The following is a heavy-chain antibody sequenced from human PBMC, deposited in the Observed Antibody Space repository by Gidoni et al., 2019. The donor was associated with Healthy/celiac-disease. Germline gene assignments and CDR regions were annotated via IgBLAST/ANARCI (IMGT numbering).Heavy chain of an antibody. V-gene: IGHV3-30*18. CDR3: AKGDITIFGVVTYYYYGMDV. D-gene: IGHD3-3*01. Sequence: QVQLVESGGGVVQPGRSLRLSCAASGFTVSSYGMHWVRQAPGKGLEWVAFISYDGSNKYYADSVKGRFTISRDNSKNTLYLQMNSLRAEDTAVYYCAKGDITIFGVVTYYYYGMDVWGQGTTVTVSS. J-gene: IGHJ6*02. CDR2: ISYDGSNK. CDR1: GFTVSSYG.